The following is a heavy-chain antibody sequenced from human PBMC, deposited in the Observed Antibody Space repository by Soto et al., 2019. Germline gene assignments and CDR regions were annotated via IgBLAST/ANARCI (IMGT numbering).Heavy chain of an antibody. Sequence: EVHLLESGGGLVQPGGSLRLSCAASGFTFSSYAMSWVRQAPGKGLEWVSGLSGSGGSTDYADSVKGRITISRDNSKNTLYLQMNSLRADDTAVYYCAKPRIVGATSDFDYWGQGTLVTVSS. J-gene: IGHJ4*02. CDR3: AKPRIVGATSDFDY. V-gene: IGHV3-23*01. CDR2: LSGSGGST. CDR1: GFTFSSYA. D-gene: IGHD1-26*01.